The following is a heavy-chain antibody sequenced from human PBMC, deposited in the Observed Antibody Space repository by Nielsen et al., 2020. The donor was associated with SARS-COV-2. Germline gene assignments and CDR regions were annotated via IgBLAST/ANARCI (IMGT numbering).Heavy chain of an antibody. CDR1: GFSISRYY. D-gene: IGHD3-10*01. J-gene: IGHJ4*02. CDR2: IYYNGST. Sequence: SATLSLSCPVSGFSISRYYWSWIRQPPGKGLHWFGHIYYNGSTTYNPSLNSRVTILVDTSKNQFSLKLSSVTAADTAVYYCAALSSGGFDYWGRGTLVTVSS. V-gene: IGHV4-59*01. CDR3: AALSSGGFDY.